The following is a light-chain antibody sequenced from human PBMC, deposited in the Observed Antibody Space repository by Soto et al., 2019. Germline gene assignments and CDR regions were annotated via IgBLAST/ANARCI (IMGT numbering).Light chain of an antibody. V-gene: IGKV3-20*01. J-gene: IGKJ4*01. CDR1: QSVSSRY. CDR2: DAS. CDR3: PRVRCYPLT. Sequence: KWPGALSPSQEERATLSCRESQSVSSRYLAWYQQKPGQAPRLLIYDASNRATGIPDRFSGGGSGTDFTLTISRLEPEDVTVYYCPRVRCYPLTFGGGTKLDIK.